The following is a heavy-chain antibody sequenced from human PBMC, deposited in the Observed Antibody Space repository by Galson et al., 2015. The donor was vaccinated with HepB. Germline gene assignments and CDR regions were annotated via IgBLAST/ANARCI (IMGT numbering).Heavy chain of an antibody. CDR3: AREQSLTVYAQLYYFDY. Sequence: SLRLSCAASGFTFSSYSMNWVRQAPGKGLEWVSSISSSSSYIYYADSVKGRFTISRDNAKNSLYLQMNSLRAEDTAVYYCAREQSLTVYAQLYYFDYGVPGTLLTASS. V-gene: IGHV3-21*01. D-gene: IGHD2/OR15-2a*01. CDR1: GFTFSSYS. CDR2: ISSSSSYI. J-gene: IGHJ4*02.